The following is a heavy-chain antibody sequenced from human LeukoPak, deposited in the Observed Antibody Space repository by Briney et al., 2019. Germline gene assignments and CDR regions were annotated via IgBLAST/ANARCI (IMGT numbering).Heavy chain of an antibody. CDR2: IYYSGST. Sequence: SETLSLTCTVSGASISSGSHHWSWIRQPAGKGLEWIGYIYYSGSTSYNPSLNSRLTISVDTSKNQLSLKLNSVTAADTAVYYCARGGWSLDYWGQGTLATVSS. CDR1: GASISSGSHH. J-gene: IGHJ4*02. V-gene: IGHV4-61*10. CDR3: ARGGWSLDY. D-gene: IGHD2-15*01.